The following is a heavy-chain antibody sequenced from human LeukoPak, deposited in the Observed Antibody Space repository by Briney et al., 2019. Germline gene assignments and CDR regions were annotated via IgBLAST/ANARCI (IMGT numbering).Heavy chain of an antibody. D-gene: IGHD3-10*01. J-gene: IGHJ5*02. CDR2: INSDGSST. CDR1: GFTFSSYW. Sequence: GGSLRLSCAASGFTFSSYWMHWVRHAPGKGLVWVSRINSDGSSTSYADSVKGRFTISRDNAKNTLYLQMNSLRAEDTAVYYCARDKYYDSGNWFDPWGQGTLVTVSS. CDR3: ARDKYYDSGNWFDP. V-gene: IGHV3-74*01.